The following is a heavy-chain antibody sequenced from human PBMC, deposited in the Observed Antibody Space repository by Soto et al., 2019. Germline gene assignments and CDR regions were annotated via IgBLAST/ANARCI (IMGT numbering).Heavy chain of an antibody. CDR2: IRSKSAGGTT. D-gene: IGHD5-18*01. Sequence: VQLAESGGGLVKPGGSLRLSCAVSGVTLTNVWMNWVRQAPGKGLEWVGRIRSKSAGGTTDYAAPVKGRFAISRDDSKNTLYLQMSSLESDDTAVYYCSHGYGQYFNSWGQGTLVTVSS. CDR3: SHGYGQYFNS. V-gene: IGHV3-15*07. CDR1: GVTLTNVW. J-gene: IGHJ4*02.